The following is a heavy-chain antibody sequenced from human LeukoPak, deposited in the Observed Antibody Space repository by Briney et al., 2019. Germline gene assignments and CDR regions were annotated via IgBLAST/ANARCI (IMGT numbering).Heavy chain of an antibody. CDR3: AKDGVVVAATHYYYYMDV. CDR2: IRYDGSNK. D-gene: IGHD2-15*01. CDR1: GFTFSSYG. Sequence: GGSLRLSCAAFGFTFSSYGMHWVRQAPGKGLEWVAFIRYDGSNKYYADSVKGRFTISRDNSKNTLYLQMNSLRAEDTAVYYCAKDGVVVAATHYYYYMDVWGKGTTVTISS. V-gene: IGHV3-30*02. J-gene: IGHJ6*03.